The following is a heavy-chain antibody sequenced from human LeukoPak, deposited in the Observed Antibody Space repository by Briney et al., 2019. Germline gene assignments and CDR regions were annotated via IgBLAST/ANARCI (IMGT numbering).Heavy chain of an antibody. D-gene: IGHD4/OR15-4a*01. V-gene: IGHV3-74*01. CDR1: GLTFSSYW. CDR2: INSDGSTT. J-gene: IGHJ6*03. Sequence: GGSLRLSCAASGLTFSSYWMHWVRQAPGKGLVWVSRINSDGSTTTYADSVKGRFTTSRDNAKNTLYLQMNSLRAEDTAVYYCARDRRLWNMDVWGTGTTVTISS. CDR3: ARDRRLWNMDV.